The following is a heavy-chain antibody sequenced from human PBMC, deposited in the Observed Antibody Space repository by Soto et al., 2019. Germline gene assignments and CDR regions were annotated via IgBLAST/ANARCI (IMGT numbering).Heavy chain of an antibody. Sequence: PGGSLRLSCTASGFTFGDYAMSWFRQAPGKGLEWVSVISGSGDSTYYADSVKGRFTISRDNSKNTLYLQMNSLRTEDTAVYYCARRGPGTYFDYWGQGTLVTVSS. V-gene: IGHV3-23*01. D-gene: IGHD6-13*01. J-gene: IGHJ4*02. CDR3: ARRGPGTYFDY. CDR2: ISGSGDST. CDR1: GFTFGDYA.